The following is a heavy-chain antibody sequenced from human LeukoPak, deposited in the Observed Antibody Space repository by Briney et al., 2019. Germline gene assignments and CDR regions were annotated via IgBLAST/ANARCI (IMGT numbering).Heavy chain of an antibody. J-gene: IGHJ4*02. D-gene: IGHD5-18*01. CDR2: ISGSSNYI. CDR3: AREKDTSLAPYFDY. CDR1: GFTFSSYE. Sequence: PGGSLRLSCAASGFTFSSYEMNWVRQAPGKGLEWVSFISGSSNYIYYADSMKGRFTISRDNAKNSLYLQMNSLRAEDTAVYYCAREKDTSLAPYFDYWGQGTLVTVSS. V-gene: IGHV3-21*01.